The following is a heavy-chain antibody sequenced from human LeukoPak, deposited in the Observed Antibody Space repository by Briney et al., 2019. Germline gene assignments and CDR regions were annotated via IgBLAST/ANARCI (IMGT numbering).Heavy chain of an antibody. CDR1: GGSISNYY. J-gene: IGHJ4*02. CDR3: ARVLSSGWAGFDY. CDR2: IYYSGTT. D-gene: IGHD6-19*01. V-gene: IGHV4-59*01. Sequence: SETLSLTCTVSGGSISNYYWTWIRQPPGKGLEWIAHIYYSGTTNYDPSLKSRVTISVDTSKNQFSLKLSSVTAADTAVYYCARVLSSGWAGFDYWGQGALVTVSS.